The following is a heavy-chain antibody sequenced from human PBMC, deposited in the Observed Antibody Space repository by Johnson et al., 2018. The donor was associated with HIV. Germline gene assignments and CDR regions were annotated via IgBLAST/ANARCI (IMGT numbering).Heavy chain of an antibody. D-gene: IGHD4-11*01. CDR1: GFTFDDYG. CDR3: ARDYGTVDYDAFDI. V-gene: IGHV3-20*04. CDR2: INWNGGST. J-gene: IGHJ3*02. Sequence: VQLVESGGGLVKPGGSLRLSCAASGFTFDDYGMSWVRQAPGKGLEWVSGINWNGGSTGYADSVKGRFTISRDNAKNSLYLQINSLRAEDTAVYYCARDYGTVDYDAFDIWGQGTMVTVSS.